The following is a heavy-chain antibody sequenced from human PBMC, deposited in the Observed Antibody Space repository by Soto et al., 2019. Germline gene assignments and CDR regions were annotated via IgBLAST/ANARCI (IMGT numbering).Heavy chain of an antibody. D-gene: IGHD4-17*01. V-gene: IGHV1-69*06. Sequence: QVQLVQSGAEVKKPGSSVKVSCKASGGTLSNYAISWVRQAPGQGLEWMGGIIPIFVTPNYAQKFQGRVAIIEDKSTSTAYMELSSLRSDDTAVYYCARGPDDYGDYGYYWGQGTLVTVSS. J-gene: IGHJ4*02. CDR2: IIPIFVTP. CDR3: ARGPDDYGDYGYY. CDR1: GGTLSNYA.